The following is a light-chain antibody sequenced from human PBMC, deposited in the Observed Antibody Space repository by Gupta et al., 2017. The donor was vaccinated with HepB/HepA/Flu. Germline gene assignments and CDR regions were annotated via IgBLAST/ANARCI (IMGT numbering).Light chain of an antibody. V-gene: IGLV2-14*03. J-gene: IGLJ3*02. Sequence: SALTHPPSVSGSPVQSLTISCTGTTSDVGGYNYVSWYQHHPGKAPKLMIYDVSKRPPGVFNRFSGSKSGNTASLTISGLQDEDEADYYCISYTTSRTWVFGGGTKLTVL. CDR3: ISYTTSRTWV. CDR1: TSDVGGYNY. CDR2: DVS.